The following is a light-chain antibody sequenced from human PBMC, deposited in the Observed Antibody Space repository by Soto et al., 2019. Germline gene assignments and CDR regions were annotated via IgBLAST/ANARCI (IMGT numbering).Light chain of an antibody. CDR3: AAWDDSLSGHWV. CDR2: SND. CDR1: RSNIGGNS. J-gene: IGLJ3*02. V-gene: IGLV1-44*01. Sequence: QSVLTQAPSASGTPGQTVTISCSGSRSNIGGNSVNWYQQLPGTAPKLLIHSNDQRPSGVPDRFSGSKSGTSASLAISGLQSEDDGDYFCAAWDDSLSGHWVFGGGTKVTVL.